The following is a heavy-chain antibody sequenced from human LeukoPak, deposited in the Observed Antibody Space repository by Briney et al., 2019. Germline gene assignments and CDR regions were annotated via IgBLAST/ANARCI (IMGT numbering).Heavy chain of an antibody. CDR2: INEDGSNK. CDR3: TRVIVAVPGYFDYFDF. V-gene: IGHV3-7*01. Sequence: GGSLRLSCTASGFSFSNHYMRWIRQAPGKGLEWVANINEDGSNKWHLGSVKGRFTVSGDNARNSLYLQMNSLRVEDTAVYYCTRVIVAVPGYFDYFDFWGQGVLVTVSS. D-gene: IGHD6-19*01. J-gene: IGHJ4*02. CDR1: GFSFSNHY.